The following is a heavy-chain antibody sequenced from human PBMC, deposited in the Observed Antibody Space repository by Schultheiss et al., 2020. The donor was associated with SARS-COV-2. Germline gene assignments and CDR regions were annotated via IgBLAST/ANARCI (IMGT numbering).Heavy chain of an antibody. V-gene: IGHV3-53*01. J-gene: IGHJ6*02. CDR3: AKARDYSPRVYYYYGMDV. CDR2: IYSGGST. Sequence: GGSLRLSCAASGFTVSSNYMSWVRQAPGKGLEWVSVIYSGGSTYYADSVKGRFTISRDNSKNTLYLQMNSLRAEDTAVYYCAKARDYSPRVYYYYGMDVWGQGTTVTVSS. D-gene: IGHD4-11*01. CDR1: GFTVSSNY.